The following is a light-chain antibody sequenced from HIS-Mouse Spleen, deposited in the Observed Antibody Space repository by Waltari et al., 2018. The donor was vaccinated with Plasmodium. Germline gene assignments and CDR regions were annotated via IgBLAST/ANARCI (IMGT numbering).Light chain of an antibody. V-gene: IGLV2-8*01. CDR2: EVS. CDR1: SSDVGGYNY. J-gene: IGLJ2*01. Sequence: QSALTQPPSASGSPGQSVTISCTGTSSDVGGYNYVSWYQQHPGKAPKLMIYEVSKRPSGVPDLCAGSKSGNTASRTVSGLQAEDEADYYCSSYAGSNNLVFGGGTKLTVL. CDR3: SSYAGSNNLV.